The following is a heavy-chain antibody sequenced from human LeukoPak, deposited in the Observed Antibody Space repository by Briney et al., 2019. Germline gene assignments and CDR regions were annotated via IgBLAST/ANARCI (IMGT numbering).Heavy chain of an antibody. D-gene: IGHD5-24*01. CDR2: SYSGGST. J-gene: IGHJ3*02. CDR1: GFTVSTKY. Sequence: GGSLTLSCAASGFTVSTKYMSWVRQAPGKGLEWVSVSYSGGSTNYADSVKGRFTISRDDSKNTVYLQMNNVRVEDTALYYCARPRHGYNYGAFDIWGQGTMVTVSS. V-gene: IGHV3-66*04. CDR3: ARPRHGYNYGAFDI.